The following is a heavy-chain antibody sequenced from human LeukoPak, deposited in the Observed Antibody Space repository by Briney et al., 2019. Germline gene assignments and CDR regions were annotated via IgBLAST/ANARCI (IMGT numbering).Heavy chain of an antibody. CDR3: ARIMGSSYSRHYFDY. CDR2: IYHSGST. CDR1: GGSISSGYFY. V-gene: IGHV4-31*03. D-gene: IGHD3-22*01. J-gene: IGHJ4*02. Sequence: TLSLTCTVSGGSISSGYFYWSWIRQHPGTGLQWLGYIYHSGSTSYNPSLNSRVTISVDTSKNQFSLKLNSVTAADTAVYYCARIMGSSYSRHYFDYWGQGTLVTVSS.